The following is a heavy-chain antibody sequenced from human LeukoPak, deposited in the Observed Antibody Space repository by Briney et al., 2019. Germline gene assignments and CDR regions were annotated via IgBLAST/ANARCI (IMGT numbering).Heavy chain of an antibody. Sequence: GGSLRLSCAASGFTFSSYAMSWVRQAPGKGLEWVSSISSSSSYIYYADSVKGRFTISRDNAKNSLYLQMNSLRAEDTAVYYCARSSIAARCSDYWGQGTLVTVSS. CDR1: GFTFSSYA. CDR3: ARSSIAARCSDY. D-gene: IGHD6-6*01. CDR2: ISSSSSYI. J-gene: IGHJ4*02. V-gene: IGHV3-21*01.